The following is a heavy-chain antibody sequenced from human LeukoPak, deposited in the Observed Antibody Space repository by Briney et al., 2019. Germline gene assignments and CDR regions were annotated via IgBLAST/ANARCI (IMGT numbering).Heavy chain of an antibody. CDR3: ARLGVGVTFDY. Sequence: HGESLKISCKGSGHSFTSYWIGWVRQMPGKGLEWMWNIYPGDFDTRYSPSFQGQVTISADKSISTAYLQWSSLKASDTAMYYCARLGVGVTFDYWGQGTLVTVSS. V-gene: IGHV5-51*01. CDR1: GHSFTSYW. CDR2: IYPGDFDT. D-gene: IGHD2-15*01. J-gene: IGHJ4*02.